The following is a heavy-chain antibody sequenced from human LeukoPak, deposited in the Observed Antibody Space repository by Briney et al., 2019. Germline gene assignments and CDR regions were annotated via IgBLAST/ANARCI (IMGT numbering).Heavy chain of an antibody. J-gene: IGHJ5*01. D-gene: IGHD3-3*01. CDR2: INPAGNYA. CDR1: GFTFSNYW. Sequence: GGSLRLSCAASGFTFSNYWIHWVRQAPGKGLVWVSRINPAGNYANYADSVKGRFTISRDNAENTVYLQMNSLRAEDTALFYCVRDWDHYDFDSWGQGTLVTVSS. CDR3: VRDWDHYDFDS. V-gene: IGHV3-74*01.